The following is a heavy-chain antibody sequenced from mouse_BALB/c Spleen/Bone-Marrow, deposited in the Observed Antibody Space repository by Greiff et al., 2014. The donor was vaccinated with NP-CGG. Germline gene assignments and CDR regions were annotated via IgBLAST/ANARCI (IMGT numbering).Heavy chain of an antibody. CDR3: ARRGDYYGAMDY. J-gene: IGHJ4*01. V-gene: IGHV1S81*02. CDR2: INPTNGRS. Sequence: VQLQQSGVELVKPGASVKLSCKASGYIFTNYWMHWVKQRPGQGLSWIGEINPTNGRSNYNEKFKSKATLTVDKSSSTAYMQLSSLTSEDSAVYYCARRGDYYGAMDYWGQGTSVTVSS. D-gene: IGHD1-1*01. CDR1: GYIFTNYW.